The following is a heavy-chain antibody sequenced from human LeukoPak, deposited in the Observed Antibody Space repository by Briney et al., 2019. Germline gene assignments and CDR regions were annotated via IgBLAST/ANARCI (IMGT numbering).Heavy chain of an antibody. D-gene: IGHD3-16*01. CDR2: MSPKSGNT. CDR3: ARGVGGLGNMDV. Sequence: GASVKVSCKASGYTFISYDIDWVRQATGQGLEWMGWMSPKSGNTDYAQKFQGRVTMTRNTSIYTAYLELSSLRSDDTAVYFCARGVGGLGNMDVWGKGTTVIISS. V-gene: IGHV1-8*01. CDR1: GYTFISYD. J-gene: IGHJ6*03.